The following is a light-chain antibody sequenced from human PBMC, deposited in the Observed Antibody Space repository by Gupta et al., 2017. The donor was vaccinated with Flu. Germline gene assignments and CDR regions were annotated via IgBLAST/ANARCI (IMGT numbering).Light chain of an antibody. CDR1: QSVSSN. CDR2: GAS. J-gene: IGKJ3*01. Sequence: EIVMTQSPATLSVSPGERATLSCRASQSVSSNLAWYQQKPGQAPRLLIYGASTRATGIPARFSGSGYGTEFTLTISSLQSEDFAVYYCQQYKNWHPKRFTFGHGTKVDIK. CDR3: QQYKNWHPKRFT. V-gene: IGKV3-15*01.